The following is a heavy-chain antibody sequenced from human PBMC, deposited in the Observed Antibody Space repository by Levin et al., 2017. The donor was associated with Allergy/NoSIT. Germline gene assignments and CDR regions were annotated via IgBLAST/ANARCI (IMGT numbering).Heavy chain of an antibody. V-gene: IGHV3-7*04. CDR1: GFTFSSYW. D-gene: IGHD4-17*01. CDR2: IKQDGSEK. J-gene: IGHJ4*02. Sequence: GGSLRLSCAASGFTFSSYWMSWVRQAPGKGLEWVANIKQDGSEKYYVDSVKGRFTISRDNAKNSLYLQMNSLRAEDTAVYYCARSLQFYGDYVPFDYWGQGTLVTVSS. CDR3: ARSLQFYGDYVPFDY.